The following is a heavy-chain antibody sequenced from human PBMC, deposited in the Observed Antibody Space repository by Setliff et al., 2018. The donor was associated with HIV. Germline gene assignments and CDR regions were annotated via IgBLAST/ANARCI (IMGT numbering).Heavy chain of an antibody. J-gene: IGHJ4*02. CDR1: GGSISSGSYF. Sequence: SETLSLTCTVSGGSISSGSYFWTWIRQPAGKGLEWIGRIYTSGSTNYNPSLKSRVTISVDTSKNQFSLKLSSVTAADTAVYYCASDISPDDGYNRLHYCDYWGQGTLVTVS. CDR2: IYTSGST. CDR3: ASDISPDDGYNRLHYCDY. V-gene: IGHV4-61*02. D-gene: IGHD5-12*01.